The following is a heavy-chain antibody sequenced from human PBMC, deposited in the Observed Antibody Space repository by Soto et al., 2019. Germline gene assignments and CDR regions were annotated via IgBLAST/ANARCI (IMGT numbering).Heavy chain of an antibody. CDR3: AKGDNLGPKTGYAFDP. D-gene: IGHD5-12*01. Sequence: PSQTLSLTCAISGDSVSSNTASWNWIRQSPSRGLGWLGRTYFRSKWYNDYAVSVKSRIIINPDTSNNQFSLQLNSVTPEDTAAYFCAKGDNLGPKTGYAFDPWGQGIMVTVSS. CDR1: GDSVSSNTAS. V-gene: IGHV6-1*01. CDR2: TYFRSKWYN. J-gene: IGHJ5*02.